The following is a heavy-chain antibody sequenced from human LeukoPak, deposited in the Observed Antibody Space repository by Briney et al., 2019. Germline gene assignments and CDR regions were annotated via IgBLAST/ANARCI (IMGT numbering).Heavy chain of an antibody. V-gene: IGHV4-4*09. CDR3: ARLRLRYTRNGDSTSYEVFDI. Sequence: PSETLSLTCSVSNGSMSGYYWSWIRQPLGKGLEWIGYIHHSGIANYNPSLRSRLTISMDTSKNQFSLKLSSVTAADTAVYYCARLRLRYTRNGDSTSYEVFDIWGQGTVVTVSS. J-gene: IGHJ3*02. D-gene: IGHD2-21*01. CDR1: NGSMSGYY. CDR2: IHHSGIA.